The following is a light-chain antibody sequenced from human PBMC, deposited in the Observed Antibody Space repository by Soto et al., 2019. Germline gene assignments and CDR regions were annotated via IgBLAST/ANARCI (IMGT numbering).Light chain of an antibody. CDR2: DVY. J-gene: IGLJ2*01. Sequence: QSALTQPASVSGSPGQSITISCTGTSSDVGDYDFVSWYQQDPGKAPKLIIYDVYNRPSGVSLRFSGSKSGNTASLTIFGLQAEDEADYYCCSQQVTNTHVVFGAGTKVTVL. CDR1: SSDVGDYDF. CDR3: CSQQVTNTHVV. V-gene: IGLV2-14*01.